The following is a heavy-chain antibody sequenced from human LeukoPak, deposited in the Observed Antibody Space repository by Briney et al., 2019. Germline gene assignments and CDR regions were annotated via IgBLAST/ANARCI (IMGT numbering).Heavy chain of an antibody. J-gene: IGHJ4*02. V-gene: IGHV3-13*01. D-gene: IGHD6-19*01. CDR3: ARSRWLVGDAFDY. CDR2: IGTAGDT. CDR1: GFTFSSYD. Sequence: PGGSLRLSCAASGFTFSSYDTHWVRQATGKGLEWVSAIGTAGDTYYPGSVKGRFTISRENAENSLYLQMNSLRAGDTAVYYCARSRWLVGDAFDYWGQGTLVTVSS.